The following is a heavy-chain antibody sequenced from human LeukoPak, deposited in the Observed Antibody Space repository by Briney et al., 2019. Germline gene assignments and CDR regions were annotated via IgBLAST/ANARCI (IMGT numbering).Heavy chain of an antibody. CDR2: IYYSGNT. CDR1: GGSINSYY. CDR3: ARLVPINSSSWYYFDY. J-gene: IGHJ4*02. D-gene: IGHD6-13*01. Sequence: SETLSLTCTVSGGSINSYYWSWIRQPPGKGLEWIGYIYYSGNTNYNPSLKSRVTISVDTSKNQFSLKLNSVTAADTAVYYCARLVPINSSSWYYFDYWGQGTLVTVSS. V-gene: IGHV4-59*01.